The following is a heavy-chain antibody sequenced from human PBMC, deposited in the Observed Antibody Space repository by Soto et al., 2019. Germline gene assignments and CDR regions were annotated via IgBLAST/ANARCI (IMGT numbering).Heavy chain of an antibody. Sequence: SETLSLTCTVSGGSISSSPYYWGWIRQPPGKGLEWIGTMSYSGSTYYTPSLKSRVTIFADTSKNQFSLKMSSVTAADTAVYYCARAYCSGGTCYSFFDSWGQGTLVTVSS. D-gene: IGHD2-15*01. CDR1: GGSISSSPYY. CDR3: ARAYCSGGTCYSFFDS. CDR2: MSYSGST. J-gene: IGHJ4*02. V-gene: IGHV4-39*01.